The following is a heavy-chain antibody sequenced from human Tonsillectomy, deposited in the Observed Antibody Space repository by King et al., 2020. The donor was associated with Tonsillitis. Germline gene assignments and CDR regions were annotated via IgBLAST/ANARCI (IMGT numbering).Heavy chain of an antibody. V-gene: IGHV5-51*01. CDR3: ARVGSSSWSLYYFDY. CDR2: IYPGNSDT. CDR1: GYSFTSFW. D-gene: IGHD6-13*01. Sequence: VQLVQSGAEVKKHGESLKISCKASGYSFTSFWIGWVRQMPGKGLEWMGMIYPGNSDTRYSPSFQGQVTMSADASSTTAYLQWSSLKASDTAMYYCARVGSSSWSLYYFDYWGQGTLVSVSS. J-gene: IGHJ4*02.